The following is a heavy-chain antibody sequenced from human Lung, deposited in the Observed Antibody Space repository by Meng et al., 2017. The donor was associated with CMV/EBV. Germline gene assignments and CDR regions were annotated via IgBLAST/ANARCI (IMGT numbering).Heavy chain of an antibody. D-gene: IGHD2-2*01. CDR3: ARDGGKYCSSTSCKSKYYYYGMDV. CDR2: IYYSGST. J-gene: IGHJ6*02. Sequence: LXXTVAGGFISSYHWSWLRQPPGKGLEWIGSIYYSGSTYYNPSLKSRVTISVDTSKNQFSLKLSSVTAADTAVYYCARDGGKYCSSTSCKSKYYYYGMDVWGQGTTVXVSS. CDR1: GGFISSYH. V-gene: IGHV4-59*12.